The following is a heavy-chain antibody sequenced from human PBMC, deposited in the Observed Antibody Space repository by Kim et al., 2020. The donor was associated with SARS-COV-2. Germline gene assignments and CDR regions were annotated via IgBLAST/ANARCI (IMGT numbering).Heavy chain of an antibody. D-gene: IGHD6-13*01. Sequence: GGSLRLSCAASGFTFSSYSMNWVRQAPGKGLEWVSSISSSSSYIYYADSVKGRFTISRDNAKNSLYLQMNSLRAEDTAVYYCARGGTDSSSWFDYWGQGTLVTVSS. V-gene: IGHV3-21*01. CDR3: ARGGTDSSSWFDY. J-gene: IGHJ4*02. CDR2: ISSSSSYI. CDR1: GFTFSSYS.